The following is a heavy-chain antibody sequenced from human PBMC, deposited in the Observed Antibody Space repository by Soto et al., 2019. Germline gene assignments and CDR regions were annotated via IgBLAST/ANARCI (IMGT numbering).Heavy chain of an antibody. CDR1: GGSISTDY. D-gene: IGHD3-3*01. V-gene: IGHV4-59*01. CDR2: IYYSGST. CDR3: ARGSDFWSGYYGPFDY. Sequence: SATLSLTCTLSGGSISTDYWSWIRQPPGKGLEWIGYIYYSGSTNYDPSLKSRVTISVDTSKNQFSLKLSSVTAADTAVYYCARGSDFWSGYYGPFDYWGQGTLVTVSS. J-gene: IGHJ4*02.